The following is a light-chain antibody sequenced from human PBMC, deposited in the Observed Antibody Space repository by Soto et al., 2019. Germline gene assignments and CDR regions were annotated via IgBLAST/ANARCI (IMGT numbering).Light chain of an antibody. J-gene: IGKJ5*01. CDR2: GAS. CDR1: QGTSSY. CDR3: HSRA. V-gene: IGKV1-9*01. Sequence: DIQLTQSPSFLSASVGDRVTITCRASQGTSSYLAWFQQKPGRAPKLLIYGASTLQSGVPARFSGSGSGTEFTLTISRLQPDDFATYFCHSRAFGQGTRLEIK.